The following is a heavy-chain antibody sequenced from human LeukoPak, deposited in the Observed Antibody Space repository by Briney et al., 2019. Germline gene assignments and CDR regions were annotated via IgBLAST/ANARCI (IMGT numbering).Heavy chain of an antibody. V-gene: IGHV3-23*01. CDR3: AKENPHNDY. CDR1: GFTFSSYA. Sequence: RAGGSLRLSCAASGFTFSSYAMSWVRQAPGRGLEWVSAISGSGDSTYYADSVKGRFTISRDNSKNTLYLQMNSLRAEDTALYYCAKENPHNDYWGQGTLVTVSS. J-gene: IGHJ4*02. CDR2: ISGSGDST.